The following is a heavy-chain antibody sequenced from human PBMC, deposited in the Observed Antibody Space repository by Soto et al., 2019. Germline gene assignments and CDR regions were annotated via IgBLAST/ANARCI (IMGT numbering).Heavy chain of an antibody. CDR2: TNYNGRT. CDR1: GGSISTYF. J-gene: IGHJ4*02. V-gene: IGHV4-59*08. Sequence: LSLTCTVSGGSISTYFWNWVRQVPGKGLEWIGYTNYNGRTNYIYNPSLKSRVTISVDTSKNRFSLSLNSVTASDTAVYFCVSQRTTVPTQAYFDYWGPGALVTVSS. D-gene: IGHD4-17*01. CDR3: VSQRTTVPTQAYFDY.